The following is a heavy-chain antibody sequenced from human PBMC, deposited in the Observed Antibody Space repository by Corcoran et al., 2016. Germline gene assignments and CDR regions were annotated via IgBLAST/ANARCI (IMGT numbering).Heavy chain of an antibody. Sequence: EVQLVESGGDLVKPGGSLRLSCAASGFTFSDSWMNWVRQAPGKGLEWVGRIKTKADGGTTDYAAPVKGRFTISRDDSKTMLYLQRSSLRTEDTAIYYCTRDYGDYLGWGQGTLVTVSS. CDR2: IKTKADGGTT. J-gene: IGHJ4*02. V-gene: IGHV3-15*07. CDR1: GFTFSDSW. D-gene: IGHD4-17*01. CDR3: TRDYGDYLG.